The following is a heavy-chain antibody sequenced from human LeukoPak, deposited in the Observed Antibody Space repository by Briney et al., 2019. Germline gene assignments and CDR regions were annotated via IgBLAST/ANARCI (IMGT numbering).Heavy chain of an antibody. J-gene: IGHJ5*02. V-gene: IGHV3-23*01. CDR1: GFTFSSYA. Sequence: PGGSLRLSCAASGFTFSSYAMSWVRQAPGKGLEWVSTTSGSGGSTYYADSVKGRFTVSRDNSKNTLYLQMNSLRAEDTAVYYCARFQVAYYDPGGFDPWGQGSLVTVSS. CDR2: TSGSGGST. D-gene: IGHD3-3*01. CDR3: ARFQVAYYDPGGFDP.